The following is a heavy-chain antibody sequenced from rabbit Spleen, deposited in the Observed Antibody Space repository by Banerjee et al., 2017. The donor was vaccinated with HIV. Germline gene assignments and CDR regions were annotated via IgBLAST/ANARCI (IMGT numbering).Heavy chain of an antibody. Sequence: QLKESGGGLVQPGGSLKVSCIASGFDFSSYYMSWVRQAPGKGLEWIGYFDPVFGSTYYASWVNGQFTISSHNAQNTLYLQLSSLTAADTATYFCVRDQAGDVGYGPYYFNLWGPGTLVTVS. CDR1: GFDFSSYY. CDR2: FDPVFGST. D-gene: IGHD6-1*01. J-gene: IGHJ4*01. CDR3: VRDQAGDVGYGPYYFNL. V-gene: IGHV1S7*01.